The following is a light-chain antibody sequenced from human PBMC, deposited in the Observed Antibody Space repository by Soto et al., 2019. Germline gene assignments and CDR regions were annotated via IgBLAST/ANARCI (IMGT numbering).Light chain of an antibody. CDR3: QQYYTTPYG. V-gene: IGKV4-1*01. J-gene: IGKJ2*03. CDR1: QSILDRSNSRNF. Sequence: DIVMTQSPDSLAVSLGERATFNCKSSQSILDRSNSRNFLAWYQQKPGQPPKLLIYWASTRESGVPDRFSGSGSGTDFTLTISSLQAEDVAVYYCQQYYTTPYGFGQGTKLEIK. CDR2: WAS.